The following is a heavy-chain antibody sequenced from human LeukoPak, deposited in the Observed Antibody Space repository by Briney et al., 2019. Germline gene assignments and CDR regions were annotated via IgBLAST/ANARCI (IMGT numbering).Heavy chain of an antibody. D-gene: IGHD2-15*01. CDR3: ARDALAVVVVAARTEPLSYYYYYMDV. V-gene: IGHV3-11*04. Sequence: GGSLRLSCAASGFTFSDYYMSWIRQAPGKGLEWVSYISSSGSTIYYADSVKGRFTISRDNAKNSLYLQMNSLRAEDTAVYYCARDALAVVVVAARTEPLSYYYYYMDVWGKGTTVTISS. J-gene: IGHJ6*03. CDR2: ISSSGSTI. CDR1: GFTFSDYY.